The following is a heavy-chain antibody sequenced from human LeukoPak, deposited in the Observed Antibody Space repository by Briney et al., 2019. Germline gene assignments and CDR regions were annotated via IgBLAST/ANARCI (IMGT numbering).Heavy chain of an antibody. CDR3: AKDKLSQWELPFDY. V-gene: IGHV3-30*02. J-gene: IGHJ4*02. Sequence: SRDNSKNTLYLQMNSLRAEDTAVYYCAKDKLSQWELPFDYWGQGTLVTVSP. D-gene: IGHD1-26*01.